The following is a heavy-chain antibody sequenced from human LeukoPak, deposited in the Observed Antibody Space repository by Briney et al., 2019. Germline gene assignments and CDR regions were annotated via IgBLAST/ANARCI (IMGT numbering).Heavy chain of an antibody. CDR2: ISYDGTNK. V-gene: IGHV3-30*01. CDR3: ARDQGSLPVWFYYYMDV. Sequence: PGRSLRLSCAASGFTFSSYAMHWVRQAPGKGLEWLAVISYDGTNKYYADSAKGRFTISRDNSKNTLYLQMNSLRDEDTAVYYCARDQGSLPVWFYYYMDVWGSGTTVTVSS. CDR1: GFTFSSYA. D-gene: IGHD3-16*01. J-gene: IGHJ6*03.